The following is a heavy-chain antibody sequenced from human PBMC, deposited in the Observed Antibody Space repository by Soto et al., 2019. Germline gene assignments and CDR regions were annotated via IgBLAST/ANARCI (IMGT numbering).Heavy chain of an antibody. CDR3: ARERDVLLWFGKPSNFDY. Sequence: SDTLSLTCAVYGGSFSGYYWSWMRQPPGKGLEWIGEINHSGSTNYNPSLKSRVTISVDTSKNQFSLKLSSVTAADTAVYYCARERDVLLWFGKPSNFDYWGQGTLVTVSS. CDR1: GGSFSGYY. J-gene: IGHJ4*02. V-gene: IGHV4-34*01. CDR2: INHSGST. D-gene: IGHD3-10*01.